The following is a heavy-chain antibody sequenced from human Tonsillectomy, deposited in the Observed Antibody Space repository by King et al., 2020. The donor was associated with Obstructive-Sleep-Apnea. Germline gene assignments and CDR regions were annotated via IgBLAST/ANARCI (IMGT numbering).Heavy chain of an antibody. Sequence: VQLVESGGGLVQPGGSLRLSCAASGFTVSSNYMTWVRQAPGKGLEWVSVIYSGGSTFYADSVKGRFTISRHNSKNTLYLQMNSLRDEDTAVYYCARDGPLVGATSGDAFAIWGQGTMVTVSS. CDR1: GFTVSSNY. CDR2: IYSGGST. D-gene: IGHD1-26*01. V-gene: IGHV3-53*04. J-gene: IGHJ3*02. CDR3: ARDGPLVGATSGDAFAI.